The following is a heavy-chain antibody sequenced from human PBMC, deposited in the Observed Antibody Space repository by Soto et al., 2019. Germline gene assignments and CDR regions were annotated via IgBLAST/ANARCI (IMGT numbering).Heavy chain of an antibody. J-gene: IGHJ6*02. CDR2: FDPEDGET. D-gene: IGHD7-27*01. CDR1: GYTLTELS. CDR3: ACQRERSPGDLGGMDG. Sequence: ASVKVSCKASGYTLTELSMHWVRQAPGKGLEWMGGFDPEDGETIYAQKFQGRVTMTEDTSTDTAYMELSSLRSEDTAVYYCACQRERSPGDLGGMDGWGQGTTVTVSS. V-gene: IGHV1-24*01.